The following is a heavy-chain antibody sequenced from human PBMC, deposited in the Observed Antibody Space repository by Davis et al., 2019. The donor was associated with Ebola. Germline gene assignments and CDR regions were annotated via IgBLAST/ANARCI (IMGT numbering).Heavy chain of an antibody. J-gene: IGHJ6*02. Sequence: GESLKISCAASGFTFSSYSMNWVRQAPGKGLEWVSSISSSSSYIYYADSVKGRFTISRDNAKNTLYLQMNSLRAEDTAVYYCARGLLQEDYYYYYGMDVWGQGTTVTVSS. V-gene: IGHV3-21*01. CDR3: ARGLLQEDYYYYYGMDV. CDR2: ISSSSSYI. CDR1: GFTFSSYS. D-gene: IGHD4-11*01.